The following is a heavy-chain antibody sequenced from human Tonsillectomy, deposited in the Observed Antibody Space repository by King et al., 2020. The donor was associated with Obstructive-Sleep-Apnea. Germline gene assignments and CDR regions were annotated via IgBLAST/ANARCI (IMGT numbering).Heavy chain of an antibody. V-gene: IGHV3-48*04. CDR3: AKDDYDDYFDY. CDR1: GFTFSSYN. Sequence: QLVQSGGGLVQPGGSLRLSCAASGFTFSSYNMNWVRQAPEKGLEWVSYISSISNTIYYADSVKGRFTISRDNAKNSRYLQMNSLRAEDTAVYYCAKDDYDDYFDYWGQGTLVTVSS. D-gene: IGHD4-17*01. J-gene: IGHJ4*02. CDR2: ISSISNTI.